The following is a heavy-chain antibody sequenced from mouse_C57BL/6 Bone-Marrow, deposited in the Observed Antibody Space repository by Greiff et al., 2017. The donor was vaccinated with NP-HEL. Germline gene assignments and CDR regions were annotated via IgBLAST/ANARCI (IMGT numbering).Heavy chain of an antibody. Sequence: EVKVVESGGGLVQSGRSLRLSCATSGFTFSDFYMEWVRQAPGKGLEWIAASRNKANDYTTEYSASVKGRFIVSINTSQSTRDPQMNARRAEYTAIYYCARDALDWYCDVWGTGTTVTVAS. CDR1: GFTFSDFY. CDR2: SRNKANDYTT. V-gene: IGHV7-1*01. CDR3: ARDALDWYCDV. J-gene: IGHJ1*03.